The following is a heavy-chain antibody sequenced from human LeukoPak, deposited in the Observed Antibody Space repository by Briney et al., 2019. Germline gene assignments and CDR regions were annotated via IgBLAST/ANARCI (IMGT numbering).Heavy chain of an antibody. CDR1: GFTFSSYS. CDR2: ISSSSSYI. CDR3: ARDHSSGLDAFDI. J-gene: IGHJ3*02. V-gene: IGHV3-21*01. Sequence: GGSLRPSCAASGFTFSSYSMNWVRQAPGKGLGLVSSISSSSSYIYYADSVKGRFTISRDNAKNSLYLQMNSLRAEDTAVYYCARDHSSGLDAFDIWGQGTMVTVSS. D-gene: IGHD6-19*01.